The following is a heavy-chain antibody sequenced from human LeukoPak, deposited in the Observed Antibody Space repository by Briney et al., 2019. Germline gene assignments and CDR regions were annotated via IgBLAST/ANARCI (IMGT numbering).Heavy chain of an antibody. Sequence: GGSLRLSCAASGFTFSSYTMNWVRQAPGKGLEWVSIISSGSSYIHYADSVKGRFTISRDNAKNTLYLQMNSLRAEDTAVYYCARGPYYYDSSGYHYYFDYWGQGTLVTVSS. D-gene: IGHD3-22*01. CDR1: GFTFSSYT. CDR3: ARGPYYYDSSGYHYYFDY. V-gene: IGHV3-21*01. CDR2: ISSGSSYI. J-gene: IGHJ4*02.